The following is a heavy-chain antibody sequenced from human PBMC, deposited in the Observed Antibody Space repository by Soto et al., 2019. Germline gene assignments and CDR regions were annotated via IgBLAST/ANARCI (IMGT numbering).Heavy chain of an antibody. CDR3: AKGSGGPYYYYGMDV. V-gene: IGHV3-23*01. Sequence: PGGSLRLSCAASGFTFSSYAMSWVRQAPGKGLEWVSAISGSGGSTYYADSVKGRFTISRDNSKNTLYLQMNSLRAEDTAVYYWAKGSGGPYYYYGMDVWGQGTTVTVSS. CDR2: ISGSGGST. J-gene: IGHJ6*02. CDR1: GFTFSSYA. D-gene: IGHD2-15*01.